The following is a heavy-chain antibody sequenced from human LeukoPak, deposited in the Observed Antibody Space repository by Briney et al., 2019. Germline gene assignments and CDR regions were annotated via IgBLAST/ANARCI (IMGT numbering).Heavy chain of an antibody. Sequence: SETLSLTCIVSGGSISSYYWSWIRQPPGKGLEWIGEINHSGSTNYNPSLKSRVTISVDTSKNQFSLKLSSVIAADTAVYYCARGPYSSRHFDYWGQGTLVTVSS. J-gene: IGHJ4*02. CDR1: GGSISSYY. CDR2: INHSGST. D-gene: IGHD6-13*01. V-gene: IGHV4-34*01. CDR3: ARGPYSSRHFDY.